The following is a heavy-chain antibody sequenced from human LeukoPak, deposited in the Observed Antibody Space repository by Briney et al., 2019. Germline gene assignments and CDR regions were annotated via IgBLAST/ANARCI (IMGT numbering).Heavy chain of an antibody. CDR1: GFSFSSYE. CDR2: ISSSGSTT. Sequence: GGSLSLSCAASGFSFSSYEMHWVRQAPGKGLEWVSDISSSGSTTYYAASVRGRFTTSRDNAKNLLYLQMHSLRAEDTAIYYCSLLAVASPQDYWGQGTLVPVSS. CDR3: SLLAVASPQDY. D-gene: IGHD6-19*01. J-gene: IGHJ4*02. V-gene: IGHV3-48*03.